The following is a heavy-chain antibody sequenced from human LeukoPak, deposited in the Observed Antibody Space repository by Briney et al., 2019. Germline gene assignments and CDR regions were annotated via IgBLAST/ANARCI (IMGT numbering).Heavy chain of an antibody. D-gene: IGHD6-13*01. J-gene: IGHJ4*02. CDR1: GYTFTGYY. CDR2: INPNSGGT. CDR3: ARDPYGITAGDY. Sequence: ASVKVSCKASGYTFTGYYMHWVRQAPGQGLEWMGWINPNSGGTNYAQKFQGRVTMTRDTSISTAYMELSRLRSDDTAVYYSARDPYGITAGDYWGQGTLVTVSS. V-gene: IGHV1-2*02.